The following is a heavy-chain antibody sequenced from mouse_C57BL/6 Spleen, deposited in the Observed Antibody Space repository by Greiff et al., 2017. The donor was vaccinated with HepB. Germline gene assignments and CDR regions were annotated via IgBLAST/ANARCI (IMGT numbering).Heavy chain of an antibody. CDR2: ISSGGDYI. J-gene: IGHJ4*01. D-gene: IGHD2-1*01. CDR1: GFTFSSYA. V-gene: IGHV5-9-1*02. CDR3: TRDYGNYGSYAMDY. Sequence: VQLKESGEGLVKPGGSLKLSCAASGFTFSSYAMSWVRQTPEKRLEWVAYISSGGDYIYYADTVKGRFTISRDNARNTLYLQMSSLKSEDTAMYYCTRDYGNYGSYAMDYWGQGTSVTVSS.